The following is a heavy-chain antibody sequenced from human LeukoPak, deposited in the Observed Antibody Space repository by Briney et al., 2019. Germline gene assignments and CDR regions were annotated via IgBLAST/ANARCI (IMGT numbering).Heavy chain of an antibody. D-gene: IGHD3-22*01. CDR2: ISSSSSTI. CDR1: GFTFSSYS. Sequence: GGSLRLSCAASGFTFSSYSMNWVRQAPGKGLEWVSYISSSSSTIYYADSVKGRFTISRDNAKNSLYLQMNSLRAEDTAVYYCATQQGQYYYDSSGTLGPWPHFDYWGQGTLVTVSS. CDR3: ATQQGQYYYDSSGTLGPWPHFDY. V-gene: IGHV3-48*04. J-gene: IGHJ4*02.